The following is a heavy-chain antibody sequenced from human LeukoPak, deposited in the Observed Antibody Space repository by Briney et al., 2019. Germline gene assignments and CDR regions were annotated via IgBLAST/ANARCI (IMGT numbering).Heavy chain of an antibody. Sequence: GGSLRLSCSASGFPFSSYAMHWVRQAPGKGLEYVSAISDSGGSTYYADSVKGRFTISRDNSKNTLYLQMSSLRAEDTAVYCCVRGYSFGPYGMDVWGQGTTVTVSS. D-gene: IGHD2-15*01. CDR3: VRGYSFGPYGMDV. J-gene: IGHJ6*02. CDR1: GFPFSSYA. V-gene: IGHV3-64D*09. CDR2: ISDSGGST.